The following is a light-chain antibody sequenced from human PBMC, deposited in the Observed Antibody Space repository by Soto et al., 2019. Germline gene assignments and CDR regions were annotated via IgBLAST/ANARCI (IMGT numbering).Light chain of an antibody. Sequence: QSVLTQPPSASGTPGQRVTISCSGSSSNIGTNTVIWYQQLPGAAPRLLIYSDNQRPSGVPDRGSGSKSGTSASLAISGLQSEDEADYYCAAWDVSLVVFGGGTKVTVL. V-gene: IGLV1-44*01. CDR1: SSNIGTNT. CDR3: AAWDVSLVV. CDR2: SDN. J-gene: IGLJ2*01.